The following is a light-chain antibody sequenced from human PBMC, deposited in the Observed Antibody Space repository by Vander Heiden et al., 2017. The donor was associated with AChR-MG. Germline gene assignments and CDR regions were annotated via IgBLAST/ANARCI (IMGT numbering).Light chain of an antibody. V-gene: IGKV1-33*01. J-gene: IGKJ4*01. Sequence: DIQMTQSPSSLSASVGDRVTLTCQASQDINNYLNWYHQKPGQAPKLLIYDASPLETGVPSRFSGSGSGTHFTFTISSLQSEDFATYYCQQYDNFPPTFGGGTKVEIK. CDR2: DAS. CDR1: QDINNY. CDR3: QQYDNFPPT.